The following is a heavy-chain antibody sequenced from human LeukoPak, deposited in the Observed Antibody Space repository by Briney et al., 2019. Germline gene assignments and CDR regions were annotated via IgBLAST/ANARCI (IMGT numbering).Heavy chain of an antibody. CDR2: INHSGST. J-gene: IGHJ6*02. CDR1: GGSFSGYY. D-gene: IGHD2-15*01. V-gene: IGHV4-34*01. Sequence: SETLSLTCAVYGGSFSGYYWSWIRQPPGKGLEWIGEINHSGSTNHNPSLKSRVTISVDTSKNQFSLKLSSVTAADTAVYYCASPGGCSGGSCYSYYYYGMDVWGQGTTVTVSS. CDR3: ASPGGCSGGSCYSYYYYGMDV.